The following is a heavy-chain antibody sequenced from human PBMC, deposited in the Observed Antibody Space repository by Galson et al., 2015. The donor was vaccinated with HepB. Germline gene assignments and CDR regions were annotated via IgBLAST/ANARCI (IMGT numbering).Heavy chain of an antibody. J-gene: IGHJ5*02. CDR2: IWYDGSNK. CDR3: ARDRGAGYCSGATCYGFHP. V-gene: IGHV3-33*01. CDR1: GFTFSSYG. Sequence: SLRLSCAASGFTFSSYGMHWVRQAPGKGLEWVVGIWYDGSNKYYIDSVKGRFAISRDHSKNTLYLQMSSLRVEDTAVYSCARDRGAGYCSGATCYGFHPWDQGTLVTVSS. D-gene: IGHD2-15*01.